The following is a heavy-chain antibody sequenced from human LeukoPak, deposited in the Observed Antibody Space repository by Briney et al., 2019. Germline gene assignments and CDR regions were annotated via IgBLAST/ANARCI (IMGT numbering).Heavy chain of an antibody. CDR2: IRYDGSNK. D-gene: IGHD6-13*01. Sequence: GGSLRLSCAASGFTFSSYGMHWVRQAPGKGLEWVAFIRYDGSNKYYADSVKGRFTISRDNSKNTLHLQMNSLRAEDTAVYYCAKDFRASNSSWYVAYYFDYWGQGTLVTVSS. CDR1: GFTFSSYG. J-gene: IGHJ4*02. V-gene: IGHV3-30*02. CDR3: AKDFRASNSSWYVAYYFDY.